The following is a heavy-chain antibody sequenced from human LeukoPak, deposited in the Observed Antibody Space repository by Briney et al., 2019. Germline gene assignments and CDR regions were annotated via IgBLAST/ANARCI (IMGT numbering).Heavy chain of an antibody. V-gene: IGHV3-21*06. J-gene: IGHJ4*02. CDR2: ISSDSTYI. CDR1: GFTFSSYE. CDR3: ASDLRYSAN. D-gene: IGHD4-17*01. Sequence: GGSLRLSCAASGFTFSSYEMNWVRQAPGKGLEWVSSISSDSTYIYYADSVKGRFTISRDNAKNSLYLQINSLRAEDSAVYFCASDLRYSANWGQGTLVTVSS.